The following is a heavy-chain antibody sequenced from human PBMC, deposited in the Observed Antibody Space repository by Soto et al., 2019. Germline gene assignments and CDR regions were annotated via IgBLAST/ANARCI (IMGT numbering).Heavy chain of an antibody. Sequence: DVQLLESGGGLVQPGGSLRLACAASGFTFGNYAINWVRLAPGKWLEWVSGISGGGGSTYYADSVKGRFAIFRDTSKTTVFLQMNSLRADDTAVYYCAKGFIVVVTVLRPDDAFDVWGQGTMVNVSS. D-gene: IGHD2-21*02. CDR2: ISGGGGST. J-gene: IGHJ3*01. V-gene: IGHV3-23*01. CDR1: GFTFGNYA. CDR3: AKGFIVVVTVLRPDDAFDV.